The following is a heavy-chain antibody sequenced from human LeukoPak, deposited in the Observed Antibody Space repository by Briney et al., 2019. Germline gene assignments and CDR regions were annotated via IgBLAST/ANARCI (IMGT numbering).Heavy chain of an antibody. J-gene: IGHJ4*02. CDR2: ISFSGST. V-gene: IGHV4-39*07. D-gene: IGHD3-3*02. CDR3: ARIHGGI. CDR1: GGSVTSSPYY. Sequence: SETLSLTCTVSGGSVTSSPYYWGWIRQPPGKGLEWIGSISFSGSTFYNPSLESRVTVSRDTSKNQLSPKVNSVTAADTAVYYCARIHGGIWGQGTLVTVSS.